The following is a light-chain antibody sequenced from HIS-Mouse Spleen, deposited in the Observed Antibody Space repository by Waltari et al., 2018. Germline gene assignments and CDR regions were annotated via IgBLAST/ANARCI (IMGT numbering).Light chain of an antibody. CDR1: SSDSGGSNH. V-gene: IGLV2-11*01. J-gene: IGLJ2*01. CDR3: CSYAGSHVV. CDR2: DVS. Sequence: QSALPQPRSVSGSPGQSATIPRPGTSSDSGGSNHVSWYQQHPGQAPKLLIYDVSNRPSGVPDRFSGSKSGNTASLTISGLQAEDEADYYCCSYAGSHVVFGGGTKLTVL.